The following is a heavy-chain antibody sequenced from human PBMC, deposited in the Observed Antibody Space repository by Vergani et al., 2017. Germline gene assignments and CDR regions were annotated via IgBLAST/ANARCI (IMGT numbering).Heavy chain of an antibody. CDR2: INHSGST. V-gene: IGHV4-4*02. CDR1: GGSISSDNW. D-gene: IGHD2-2*01. CDR3: ARAMGGYCSSTSCPFDY. J-gene: IGHJ4*02. Sequence: QVQLQQWGPGLVTPSGTLSLTCAVYGGSISSDNWWNWVRQAPGKGLQWIGEINHSGSTNYNPSLKSRVTISVDTSKNQFSLKLSSVTAADTAVYYCARAMGGYCSSTSCPFDYWGQGTLVTVSS.